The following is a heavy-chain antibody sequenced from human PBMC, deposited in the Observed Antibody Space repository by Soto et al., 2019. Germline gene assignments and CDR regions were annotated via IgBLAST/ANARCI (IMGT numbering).Heavy chain of an antibody. J-gene: IGHJ3*02. CDR3: ARAERRWLHLLLNDAFDI. D-gene: IGHD2-21*02. CDR2: IYYSGST. CDR1: GGSISSYH. V-gene: IGHV4-59*01. Sequence: TSNTLSLTCTVAGGSISSYHWSWIRQPPGKGLEWIGYIYYSGSTNYNPSLKSRVTISVDTSKNQFSLKLSSVTAADTAVYYCARAERRWLHLLLNDAFDIWGQGTMVTAS.